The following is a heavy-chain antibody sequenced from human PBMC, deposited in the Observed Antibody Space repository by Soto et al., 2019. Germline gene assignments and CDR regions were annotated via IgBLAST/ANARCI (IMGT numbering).Heavy chain of an antibody. J-gene: IGHJ3*02. D-gene: IGHD6-13*01. CDR2: IYYSGST. CDR3: ARDKSSSSWTSDAFDI. CDR1: GGSISSGGYY. Sequence: QVQLQESGPGLVKPSQTLSLTCTVSGGSISSGGYYWSWIRQHPGKGLEWIGYIYYSGSTYYNPSLKSRVTISVDTSKNQFSLKLSSVTAADTAVYYCARDKSSSSWTSDAFDIWGQGTMVTVSS. V-gene: IGHV4-31*03.